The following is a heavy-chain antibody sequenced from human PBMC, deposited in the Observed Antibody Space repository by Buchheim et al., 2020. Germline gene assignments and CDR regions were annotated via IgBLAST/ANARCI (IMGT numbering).Heavy chain of an antibody. CDR3: ARFRGSSGWYEEGGRWFDP. CDR1: GFTFSSYE. J-gene: IGHJ5*02. Sequence: EVQLVESGGGLVQPGGSLRLSCAASGFTFSSYEMNWVRQAPGKGLEWVSYISSSGSTIYYADSVKGRFTISRDNAKNSLYLQMNSLRAEDTAVYYCARFRGSSGWYEEGGRWFDPWGQGTL. D-gene: IGHD6-19*01. V-gene: IGHV3-48*03. CDR2: ISSSGSTI.